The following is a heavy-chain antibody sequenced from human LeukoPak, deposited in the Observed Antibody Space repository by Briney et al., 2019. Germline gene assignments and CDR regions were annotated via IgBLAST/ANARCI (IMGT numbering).Heavy chain of an antibody. V-gene: IGHV3-21*01. D-gene: IGHD3-22*01. Sequence: GGSLRLSCAASGFTFSSYEMNWVRQAPGKGLEWVSSISSSSSYIYYADSVKGRFTISRDNAKNSLYLQMNSLRAEDTAVYYCARVFANYYDSSGYSIPDYWGQGTLVTVSS. CDR2: ISSSSSYI. CDR1: GFTFSSYE. J-gene: IGHJ4*02. CDR3: ARVFANYYDSSGYSIPDY.